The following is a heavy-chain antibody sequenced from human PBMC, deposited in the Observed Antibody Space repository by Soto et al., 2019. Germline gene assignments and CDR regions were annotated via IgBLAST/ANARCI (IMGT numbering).Heavy chain of an antibody. Sequence: EVQLVESGGDLVQPGGSLKLSCAASGFIFSGTTIHWVRQASGEGLEWVGRIRGGADNYATGYAASVKGRFTISRDDSKKTAYLQMNSLKTEDTAVYFCTRAPDGNNADYWGQGTLVTVSS. J-gene: IGHJ4*02. CDR2: IRGGADNYAT. D-gene: IGHD6-13*01. CDR3: TRAPDGNNADY. CDR1: GFIFSGTT. V-gene: IGHV3-73*02.